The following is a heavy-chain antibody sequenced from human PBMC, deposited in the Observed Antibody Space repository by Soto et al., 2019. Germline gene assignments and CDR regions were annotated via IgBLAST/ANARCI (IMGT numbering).Heavy chain of an antibody. Sequence: GGSLRLSCAASGSTVSSNYMSWVRQAPGKGLEWVSVIYSGGSTYYADSVKGRFTISRDNTKNTLYLQMNSLRAEDTAVYYCANQRGGYDRDFDYWGQGTLVTVSS. CDR1: GSTVSSNY. V-gene: IGHV3-66*01. CDR3: ANQRGGYDRDFDY. CDR2: IYSGGST. J-gene: IGHJ4*02. D-gene: IGHD5-12*01.